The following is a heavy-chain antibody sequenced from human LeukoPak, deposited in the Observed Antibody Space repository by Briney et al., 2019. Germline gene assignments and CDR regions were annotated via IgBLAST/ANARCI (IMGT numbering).Heavy chain of an antibody. Sequence: SETLSLTCTVSGGSISSYYWSWIRQPPGKRLEWIGYIHYSGSTNYNPSLKSRVTISVDTSKNQFSLKLSSVTAADTAVYYCARDDTMVRGAFDYWGQGTLVTVSS. V-gene: IGHV4-59*01. D-gene: IGHD3-10*01. CDR1: GGSISSYY. CDR2: IHYSGST. J-gene: IGHJ4*02. CDR3: ARDDTMVRGAFDY.